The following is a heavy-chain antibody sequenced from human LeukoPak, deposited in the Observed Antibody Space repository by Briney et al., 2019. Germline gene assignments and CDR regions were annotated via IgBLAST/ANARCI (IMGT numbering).Heavy chain of an antibody. J-gene: IGHJ4*02. D-gene: IGHD2-21*01. CDR2: IWYDGSNK. Sequence: PGGSLRLSCAASGFTFSSYGMHWVRQAPGKGLEWVAVIWYDGSNKYYADSAKGRFTISRDNSKNTLYLEMNSLRAEDTAVYFCARARSSTFSYSDYWGQGTLVTVSS. V-gene: IGHV3-33*01. CDR3: ARARSSTFSYSDY. CDR1: GFTFSSYG.